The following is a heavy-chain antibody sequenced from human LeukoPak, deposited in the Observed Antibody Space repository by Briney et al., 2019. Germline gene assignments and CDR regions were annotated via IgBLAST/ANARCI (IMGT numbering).Heavy chain of an antibody. CDR2: ISGSGDRA. J-gene: IGHJ5*01. CDR1: GFPFSSYA. Sequence: GGSLRLSCAASGFPFSSYAVNWVRQAPGKGLEWVSVISGSGDRAYYGDTVKGRFSISRDNSKNTVYLQMNSLRVEDTAIYYCAKGSSSWYVAGWFDSWGQGALVTVSS. D-gene: IGHD6-13*01. V-gene: IGHV3-23*01. CDR3: AKGSSSWYVAGWFDS.